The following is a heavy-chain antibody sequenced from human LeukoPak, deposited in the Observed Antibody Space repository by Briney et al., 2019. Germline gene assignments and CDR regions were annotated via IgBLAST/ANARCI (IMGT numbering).Heavy chain of an antibody. D-gene: IGHD3-9*01. CDR2: IIPIFGTA. CDR1: GGTFSSYA. CDR3: ASRLGAGYVYYYYGMDV. J-gene: IGHJ6*02. Sequence: SVKVSCKASGGTFSSYAISWVRQAPGQGLEWMGGIIPIFGTANYAQKFQGRVTITADESTSTAYMELSSLRSEDTAVYYCASRLGAGYVYYYYGMDVWGQGTTVTVSS. V-gene: IGHV1-69*13.